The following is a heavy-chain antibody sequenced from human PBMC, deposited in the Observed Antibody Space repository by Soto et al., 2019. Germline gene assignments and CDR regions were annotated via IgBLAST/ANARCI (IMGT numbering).Heavy chain of an antibody. J-gene: IGHJ6*02. CDR1: GGSISSYD. V-gene: IGHV4-59*01. Sequence: SETLSLTSTVSGGSISSYDWSWIRQPPGKGLEWIGYIYYSGSTNYNPSLKSRVTISVDTSKNQFSLKLSSVTAADTAVYYCARGGSSTGNYYYYGMDVWGQGTTVTVSS. CDR2: IYYSGST. D-gene: IGHD6-6*01. CDR3: ARGGSSTGNYYYYGMDV.